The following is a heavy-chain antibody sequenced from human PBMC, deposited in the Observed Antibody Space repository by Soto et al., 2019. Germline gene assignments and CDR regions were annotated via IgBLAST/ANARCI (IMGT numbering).Heavy chain of an antibody. CDR3: ARGATIFGVAAYSHYEMEV. CDR2: IVPAFGTP. J-gene: IGHJ6*02. D-gene: IGHD3-3*01. V-gene: IGHV1-69*01. CDR1: GGTFSNYA. Sequence: QVQLVQSGAEVKKPGSSVKVSCRASGGTFSNYAISWVRQAPGQGLEWMGGIVPAFGTPNYAQNLQGRIAITADDSTTTVYLDLSSLRSEDTAVYYCARGATIFGVAAYSHYEMEVWGQGTTDTVSS.